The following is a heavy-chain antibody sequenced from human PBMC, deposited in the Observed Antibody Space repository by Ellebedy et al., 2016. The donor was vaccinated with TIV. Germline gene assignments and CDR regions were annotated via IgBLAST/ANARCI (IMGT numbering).Heavy chain of an antibody. D-gene: IGHD6-6*01. J-gene: IGHJ6*02. Sequence: ASVKVSCKVSGYTLSELSMHWVRQAPGKGLEWMGGFDPEDDETIYAQKFQGRVTITADKSTSTAYMELSSLRSEDTAVYYCASPPRGYSSSHTPGYYGMDVWGQGTTITVSS. CDR1: GYTLSELS. CDR2: FDPEDDET. V-gene: IGHV1-24*01. CDR3: ASPPRGYSSSHTPGYYGMDV.